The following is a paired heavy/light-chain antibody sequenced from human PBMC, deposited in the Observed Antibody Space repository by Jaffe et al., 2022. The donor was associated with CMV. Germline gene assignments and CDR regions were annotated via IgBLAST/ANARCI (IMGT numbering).Heavy chain of an antibody. D-gene: IGHD4-4*01. CDR1: GFTFSSYW. CDR3: ARVRMTTVTAYYYYGMDV. Sequence: EVQLVESGGGLVQPGGSLRLSCAASGFTFSSYWMSWVRQAPGKGLEWVANIKQDGSEKYYVDSVKGRFTISRDNAKNSLYLQMNSLRAEDTAVYYCARVRMTTVTAYYYYGMDVWGQGTTVTVSS. V-gene: IGHV3-7*01. CDR2: IKQDGSEK. J-gene: IGHJ6*02.
Light chain of an antibody. CDR2: KAS. V-gene: IGKV1-5*03. J-gene: IGKJ1*01. Sequence: DIQMTQSPSTLSASVGDRVTITCRASQSISSWLAWYQQKPGKAPKLLIYKASSLESGVPSRFSGSGSGTEFTLTISSLQPDDFATYYCQQYNSYSVTFGQGTKVEIK. CDR3: QQYNSYSVT. CDR1: QSISSW.